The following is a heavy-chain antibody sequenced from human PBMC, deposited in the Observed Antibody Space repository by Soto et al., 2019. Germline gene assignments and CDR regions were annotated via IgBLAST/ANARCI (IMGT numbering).Heavy chain of an antibody. CDR1: Y. V-gene: IGHV4-59*08. D-gene: IGHD4-17*01. J-gene: IGHJ2*01. CDR2: IYYSGST. Sequence: YWSWIRQHPGRGLEWIGYIYYSGSTNYNPSLRSRVTISVDTSKNQFSLNLSSLTAADDGIQYTVTRSEFLRNRTFDL. CDR3: VTRSEFLRNRTFDL.